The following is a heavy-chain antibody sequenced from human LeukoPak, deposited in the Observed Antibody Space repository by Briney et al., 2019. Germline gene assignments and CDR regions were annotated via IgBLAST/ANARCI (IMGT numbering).Heavy chain of an antibody. Sequence: GGSLRLSCAASGLTFSIYWMHWVRQVPGKGLEWVSRIKSDGSGTTYADSVKGRFTITRDNAKNTLYLQMNSLRAEDTAVYCCVRDSGFGSFFDYWGQGTLVTVSS. D-gene: IGHD5-12*01. V-gene: IGHV3-74*01. CDR3: VRDSGFGSFFDY. CDR1: GLTFSIYW. J-gene: IGHJ4*02. CDR2: IKSDGSGT.